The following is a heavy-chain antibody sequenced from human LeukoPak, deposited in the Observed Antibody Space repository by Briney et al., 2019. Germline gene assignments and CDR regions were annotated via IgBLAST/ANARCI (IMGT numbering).Heavy chain of an antibody. CDR1: GGSISSSSYY. V-gene: IGHV4-39*01. CDR3: ARHQWHYYYYMGV. Sequence: SETLSLTCTVSGGSISSSSYYWGWIRQPPGMGLDWIGSIYYSGDTHYNPSLKSRRVTITVDTSKNQFSLRLSSVTAADTAVYYCARHQWHYYYYMGVWGKGSTVTVSS. J-gene: IGHJ6*03. CDR2: IYYSGDT. D-gene: IGHD6-19*01.